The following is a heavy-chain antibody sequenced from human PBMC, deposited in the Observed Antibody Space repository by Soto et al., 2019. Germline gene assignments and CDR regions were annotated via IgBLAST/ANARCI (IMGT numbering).Heavy chain of an antibody. CDR3: AKRLRLFGPSDY. CDR2: ISGSGGST. V-gene: IGHV3-23*01. Sequence: GGSLRLSCAASGFTFSGYGMSWVRQAPGKGLEWVSAISGSGGSTYYADSVKGRFTISRDNSKNTLYLQMNSLRAEDTAVYYCAKRLRLFGPSDYWGQGTLVTVSS. D-gene: IGHD2-21*01. CDR1: GFTFSGYG. J-gene: IGHJ4*02.